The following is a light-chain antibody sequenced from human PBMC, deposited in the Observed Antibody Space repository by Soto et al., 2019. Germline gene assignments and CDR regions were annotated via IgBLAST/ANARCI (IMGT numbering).Light chain of an antibody. J-gene: IGKJ5*01. CDR1: HSLVYSDGNTY. CDR3: MQGTHWPPIT. V-gene: IGKV2-30*01. Sequence: DVVMTQSPLSLPVTLGQPASISCRSSHSLVYSDGNTYLNWFQQRPGQSPRRLIYKVSNRDSGVPDRFGGSGSGTDFTLKISRVEAEDVGVYYCMQGTHWPPITFGQGTRLEIK. CDR2: KVS.